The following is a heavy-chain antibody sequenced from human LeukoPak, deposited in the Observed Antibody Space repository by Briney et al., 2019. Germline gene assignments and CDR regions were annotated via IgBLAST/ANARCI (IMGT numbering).Heavy chain of an antibody. V-gene: IGHV3-23*01. CDR3: AKGPYYYDKGGSY. CDR2: ISGSGGST. CDR1: GFTFSSYA. Sequence: GGSLRLSCAASGFTFSSYAMSWVRQAPGKGLEWVSAISGSGGSTYYADSVKGRFTISRDNSKNTLYLQMNSLRAEDTAVYYRAKGPYYYDKGGSYWGQGTLVTVSS. J-gene: IGHJ4*02. D-gene: IGHD3-22*01.